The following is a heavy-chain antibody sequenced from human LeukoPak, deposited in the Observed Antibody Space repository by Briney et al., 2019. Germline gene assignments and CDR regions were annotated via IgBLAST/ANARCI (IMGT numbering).Heavy chain of an antibody. Sequence: PGGSLRLSCAASGFTFSNAWMNWVRQAPGKGLEWVGRIKSKTDGGTTDYAAPVKGRFTISRDDSKNTVFLQMSSLKTEDTAVYYCTTDPTSSGYSSSWYGLYWGQGTLVTVSS. CDR2: IKSKTDGGTT. CDR3: TTDPTSSGYSSSWYGLY. J-gene: IGHJ4*02. D-gene: IGHD6-13*01. V-gene: IGHV3-15*07. CDR1: GFTFSNAW.